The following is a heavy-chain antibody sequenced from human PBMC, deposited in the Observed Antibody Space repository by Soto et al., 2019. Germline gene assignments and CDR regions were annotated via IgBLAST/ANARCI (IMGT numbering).Heavy chain of an antibody. CDR2: IVVGSGNT. V-gene: IGHV1-58*01. J-gene: IGHJ6*02. CDR3: AASDPRIAAAAYYYYYGMDV. Sequence: GASVKVSCKASGFTFTSSAVQWVRQARGQRLEWIGWIVVGSGNTNYAQKFQERVTITRDMSTSTAYMELSSLRSEDTAVYYCAASDPRIAAAAYYYYYGMDVWGQGTTVTVSS. D-gene: IGHD6-13*01. CDR1: GFTFTSSA.